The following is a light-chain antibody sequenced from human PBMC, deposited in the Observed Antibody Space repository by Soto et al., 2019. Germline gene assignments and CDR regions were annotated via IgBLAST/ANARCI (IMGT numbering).Light chain of an antibody. CDR2: RAS. J-gene: IGKJ1*01. CDR3: QQYNNWPPWT. Sequence: EIVMTQSPATLAVSTGDTATLSCRASQSLGGNLAWYQQKPGQAPRLLIFRASSRATGVPARFSASGSGTEFTLTISGLQSEDFAVYYCQQYNNWPPWTFGPGTRVEIK. V-gene: IGKV3-15*01. CDR1: QSLGGN.